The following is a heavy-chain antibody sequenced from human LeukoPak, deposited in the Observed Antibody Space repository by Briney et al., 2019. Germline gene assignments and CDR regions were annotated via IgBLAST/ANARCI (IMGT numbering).Heavy chain of an antibody. CDR2: ISSSSSYI. CDR3: ARDNPPGYYDSSGTYYFDG. CDR1: GFTFSSYS. V-gene: IGHV3-21*01. Sequence: PGGSLSLSCAPSGFTFSSYSMNWVRQAPGKGLEWVSSISSSSSYIYYADSAKGRFTIARDNAKNSLNLQMNSLRAEDTAVYYCARDNPPGYYDSSGTYYFDGWGQGTLVTVSS. J-gene: IGHJ4*02. D-gene: IGHD3-22*01.